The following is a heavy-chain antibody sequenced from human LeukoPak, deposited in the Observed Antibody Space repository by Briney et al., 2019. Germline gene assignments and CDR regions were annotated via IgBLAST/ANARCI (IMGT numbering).Heavy chain of an antibody. CDR2: INNDGSSA. CDR3: ARRGTGHGMDV. V-gene: IGHV3-74*01. CDR1: GFTFTTYW. D-gene: IGHD1-1*01. J-gene: IGHJ6*02. Sequence: GGSLRLSCAASGFTFTTYWIHWVRQVPGKGLVWVSRINNDGSSASYVDSVKGRFTISRDNAKNTLFLQMNSLRAEDTAVYYCARRGTGHGMDVWGQGTTVIVSS.